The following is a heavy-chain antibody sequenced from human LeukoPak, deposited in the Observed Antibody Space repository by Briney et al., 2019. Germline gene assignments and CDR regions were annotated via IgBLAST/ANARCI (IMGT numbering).Heavy chain of an antibody. J-gene: IGHJ4*02. CDR3: TTESLGIAAAGTFDY. CDR2: IKSKTDGGTT. V-gene: IGHV3-15*07. CDR1: GFTFSNAW. D-gene: IGHD6-13*01. Sequence: GGSLRLSCAASGFTFSNAWMNWVRQAPGKGLEWVGRIKSKTDGGTTDHAAPVKGRFTISRDDSKNTLYLQMNSLKTEDTAVYYCTTESLGIAAAGTFDYWGQGTLVTVSS.